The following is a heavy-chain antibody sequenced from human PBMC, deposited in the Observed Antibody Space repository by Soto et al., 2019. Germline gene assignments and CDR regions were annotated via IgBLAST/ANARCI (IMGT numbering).Heavy chain of an antibody. D-gene: IGHD2-2*01. Sequence: QVQLVESGGGVVQPGRSLRLSCAASGFTFSNYAIHWVRQAPGRGLEWVTVISFDGSNKYYADSVKGRFTISRDNSKNPVYLQMNSLRVEDTAVYYCANHGIAWDQTLSKPNWFDPWGQGTLVTVSS. V-gene: IGHV3-30*18. CDR3: ANHGIAWDQTLSKPNWFDP. CDR1: GFTFSNYA. J-gene: IGHJ5*02. CDR2: ISFDGSNK.